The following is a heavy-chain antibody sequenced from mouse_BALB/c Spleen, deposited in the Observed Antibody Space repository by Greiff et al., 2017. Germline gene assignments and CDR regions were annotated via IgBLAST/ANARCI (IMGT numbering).Heavy chain of an antibody. V-gene: IGHV1-9*01. D-gene: IGHD3-2*01. CDR1: GYTFSSYW. CDR2: ILPGSGST. J-gene: IGHJ3*01. Sequence: QVQLQQSGAELMQPGPSVTISCKATGYTFSSYWIEWVQQRPGHGLEWIGGILPGSGSTNYNEKFKGKDTFTADTSSNTAYMQHSSLTSEDSAVYNCARKGTARATMDYWGQGTLVTVSA. CDR3: ARKGTARATMDY.